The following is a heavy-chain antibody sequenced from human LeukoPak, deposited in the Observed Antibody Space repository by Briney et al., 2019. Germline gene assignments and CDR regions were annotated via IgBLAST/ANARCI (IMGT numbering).Heavy chain of an antibody. D-gene: IGHD2-2*01. Sequence: GGSLRLSCAASGFTFSNYWMSWVRQAAGRGLEWVANIDQDGSATYYVDSVKGRFTISRDNAKSSLYLQMSSLKAEDTAVYYCARNPAKVVPAVYWGQGTLVTVSS. V-gene: IGHV3-7*01. CDR1: GFTFSNYW. CDR3: ARNPAKVVPAVY. CDR2: IDQDGSAT. J-gene: IGHJ4*02.